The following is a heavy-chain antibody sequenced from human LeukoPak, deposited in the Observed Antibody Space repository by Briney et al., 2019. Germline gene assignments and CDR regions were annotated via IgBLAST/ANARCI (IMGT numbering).Heavy chain of an antibody. CDR3: AKAGGGIIAPGSRYIDF. D-gene: IGHD6-13*01. J-gene: IGHJ4*02. CDR2: ISSGSVNT. Sequence: GRSLRLSCAASGFTFSSYGMHWVRQAPGKGLEWVSAISSGSVNTYYVDSVEGRFTISRVNFKNTLYLQLNSLRAEDTAVYYCAKAGGGIIAPGSRYIDFWGQGTLVTVSS. V-gene: IGHV3-23*01. CDR1: GFTFSSYG.